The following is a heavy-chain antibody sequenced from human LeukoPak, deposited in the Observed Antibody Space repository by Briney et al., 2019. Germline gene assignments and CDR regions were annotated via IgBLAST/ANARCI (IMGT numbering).Heavy chain of an antibody. CDR2: INPNNGAT. CDR1: EYIFTGYY. CDR3: TRESGSYHGNDY. J-gene: IGHJ4*02. D-gene: IGHD1-26*01. Sequence: ASVKVSCTASEYIFTGYYMHWVRQAPGQGLEWMGRINPNNGATNYAQKFQGRVTITGDTSISTAYMELSSLRSDDTAVYYCTRESGSYHGNDYWGQGTLVTVSS. V-gene: IGHV1-2*06.